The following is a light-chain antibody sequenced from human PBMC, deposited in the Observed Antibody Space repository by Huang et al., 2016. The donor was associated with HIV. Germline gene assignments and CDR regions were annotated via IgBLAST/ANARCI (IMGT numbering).Light chain of an antibody. Sequence: DIVMTQSPDSLAVSPGERATINCKSSQSVLYSLSKKNYLAGFQQKPGRPPKLLIYWATTRESGVPDRFSGSGSGTDFTLTINNLQAEDGAVYFCLQYYSVPQTFGHGTKVQIK. J-gene: IGKJ1*01. CDR2: WAT. CDR3: LQYYSVPQT. V-gene: IGKV4-1*01. CDR1: QSVLYSLSKKNY.